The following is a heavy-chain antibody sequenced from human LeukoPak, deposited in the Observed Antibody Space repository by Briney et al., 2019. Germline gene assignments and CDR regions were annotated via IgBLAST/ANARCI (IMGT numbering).Heavy chain of an antibody. V-gene: IGHV5-51*01. CDR2: IYPGDSDT. CDR3: ARADIVVVPAAIPPYYYYGMDV. D-gene: IGHD2-2*02. CDR1: GYSFTSYW. J-gene: IGHJ6*02. Sequence: GESLKISCKGSGYSFTSYWIGWVRQMPGKGLEWMGIIYPGDSDTRYSPSFQGQVTISADKSISTAYLQWSSLKASDTAMYYCARADIVVVPAAIPPYYYYGMDVWGQGTTVTVSS.